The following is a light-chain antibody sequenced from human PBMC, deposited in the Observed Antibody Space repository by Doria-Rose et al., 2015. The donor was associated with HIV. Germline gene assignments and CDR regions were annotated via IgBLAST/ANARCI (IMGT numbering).Light chain of an antibody. Sequence: TQSPLSLSVTPGQPASISCRSSQSLVNSDGKTYLYWYLQKPGQSPQFLIYEVSNRFSGVPDRFSGSGSGTDFTLKISRVEPEDFGVYYCMQTILLPFTFGPGTTVDIK. CDR2: EVS. V-gene: IGKV2D-29*02. J-gene: IGKJ3*01. CDR1: QSLVNSDGKTY. CDR3: MQTILLPFT.